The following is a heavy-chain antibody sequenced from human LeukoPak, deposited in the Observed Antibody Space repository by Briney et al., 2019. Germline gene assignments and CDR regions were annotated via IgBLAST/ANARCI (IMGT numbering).Heavy chain of an antibody. CDR3: ARDVTPLNYYDSSGYYPYYMDV. V-gene: IGHV3-21*01. Sequence: GGSLRLSCAASGFTFSSYSMNWVRQAPGKGLEWVSSISSSSSYIYYADSVKGRFTISRDNAKNSLYLQMNSLRAEDTAVYYCARDVTPLNYYDSSGYYPYYMDVWGKGTTVTISS. CDR1: GFTFSSYS. J-gene: IGHJ6*03. D-gene: IGHD3-22*01. CDR2: ISSSSSYI.